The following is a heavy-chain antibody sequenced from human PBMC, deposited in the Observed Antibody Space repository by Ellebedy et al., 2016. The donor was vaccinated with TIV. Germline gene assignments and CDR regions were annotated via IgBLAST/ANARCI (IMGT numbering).Heavy chain of an antibody. CDR2: ISWNSGNI. CDR1: GFTFADYA. D-gene: IGHD3-16*02. V-gene: IGHV3-9*01. Sequence: GGSLRLSXTASGFTFADYAMHWVRQVPGKGLEWVSSISWNSGNIDYGDSVKGRVTISRDNATNSLFLQMNSLRTEDTALYYCAKDVGGYPYYFDYWGQGTLVTVSS. CDR3: AKDVGGYPYYFDY. J-gene: IGHJ4*02.